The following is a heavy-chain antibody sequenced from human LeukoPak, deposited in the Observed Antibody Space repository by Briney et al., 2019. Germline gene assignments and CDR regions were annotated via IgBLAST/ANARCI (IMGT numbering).Heavy chain of an antibody. D-gene: IGHD6-13*01. V-gene: IGHV4-34*01. CDR3: ARRGRVAAAGFDY. CDR1: GGSFSGYY. CDR2: ISHSGST. J-gene: IGHJ4*02. Sequence: SETLSLTCAVYGGSFSGYYWSWIRQPPGKGLEWIGEISHSGSTNYNPSLKSRVTISVDTSKNQFSLKLSSVTAADTAVYYCARRGRVAAAGFDYWGQGTLVTVSS.